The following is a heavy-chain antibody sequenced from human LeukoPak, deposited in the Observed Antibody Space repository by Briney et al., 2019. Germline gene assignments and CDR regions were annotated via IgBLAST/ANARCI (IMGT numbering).Heavy chain of an antibody. V-gene: IGHV3-23*01. Sequence: RGSLRLSCAASGFTFSSYAMSWVRQAPGKGLEWVSVISGSGDTTYYADSVKGRFTFSRDNSMSTLFLQMNSLRAEDTALYYCAKGLYASGWYPFDYWGQGTLVTVSS. CDR3: AKGLYASGWYPFDY. CDR2: ISGSGDTT. J-gene: IGHJ4*02. CDR1: GFTFSSYA. D-gene: IGHD6-19*01.